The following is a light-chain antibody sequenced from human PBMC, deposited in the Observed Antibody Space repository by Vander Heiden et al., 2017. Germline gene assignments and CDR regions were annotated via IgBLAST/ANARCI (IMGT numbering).Light chain of an antibody. J-gene: IGKJ3*01. CDR1: QVISSS. V-gene: IGKV1-13*02. CDR2: DAS. CDR3: QQFNSYPFT. Sequence: GDRVTITCRASQVISSSLAWYLQKPGKGPKLLIYDASSLERGVPSRFSGSGSGTDFTLTISSLQPEDFATYYCQQFNSYPFTFGPGTKVDIK.